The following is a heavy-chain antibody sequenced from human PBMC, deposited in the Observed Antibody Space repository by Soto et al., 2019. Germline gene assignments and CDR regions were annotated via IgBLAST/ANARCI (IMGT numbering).Heavy chain of an antibody. V-gene: IGHV3-23*01. J-gene: IGHJ4*02. CDR3: AKGSASGSPYYFDF. Sequence: GGSLRLSCAGSGFSFSRFAMSWIRQTPETGLQWVAAITNGGANTYSADSVKGRFTISRDNSKNTLYLQMNSLRAEDTAVYFCAKGSASGSPYYFDFWGQVNLVPVSS. D-gene: IGHD6-25*01. CDR1: GFSFSRFA. CDR2: ITNGGANT.